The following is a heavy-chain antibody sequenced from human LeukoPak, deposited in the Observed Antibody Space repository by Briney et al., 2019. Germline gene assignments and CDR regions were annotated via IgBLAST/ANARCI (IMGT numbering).Heavy chain of an antibody. V-gene: IGHV3-53*01. D-gene: IGHD3-3*01. CDR3: ARDWSHRCFDY. CDR2: IYAGGST. Sequence: GGSLRLSCAASGFTVSSNYMSWVRQAPGNGLEWVSVIYAGGSTYYADSVKGRFTISRDNSKNTLHLQMNSQRAEDTAVYYCARDWSHRCFDYWGQGTLATVSS. CDR1: GFTVSSNY. J-gene: IGHJ4*02.